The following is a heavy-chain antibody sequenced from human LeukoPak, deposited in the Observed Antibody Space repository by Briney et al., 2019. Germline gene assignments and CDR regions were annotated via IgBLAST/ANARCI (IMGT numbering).Heavy chain of an antibody. Sequence: SETLSLTCTVSGDSISSNYYYWGWIRQPPGKGLEWIGEINHSGSTNYNPSLKSRVTISVDTSKNQFSLKLSSVTAADTAVYYCARGPITMVRGATFDYWGQGTLVTVSS. V-gene: IGHV4-39*07. CDR1: GDSISSNYYY. CDR3: ARGPITMVRGATFDY. CDR2: INHSGST. D-gene: IGHD3-10*01. J-gene: IGHJ4*02.